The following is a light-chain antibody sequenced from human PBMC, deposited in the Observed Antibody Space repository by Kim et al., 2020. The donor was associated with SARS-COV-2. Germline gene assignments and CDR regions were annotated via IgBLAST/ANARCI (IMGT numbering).Light chain of an antibody. CDR1: QGVSSY. CDR2: GAS. J-gene: IGKJ3*01. CDR3: QNYYSAPFT. Sequence: ASVGDSVTISCRARQGVSSYLAWYQQQPGKAPKLLIYGASTLHSGVPSRFSGSGSGTDFTLTIDSLQPEDVATYYCQNYYSAPFTFGPGTKVDIK. V-gene: IGKV1-27*01.